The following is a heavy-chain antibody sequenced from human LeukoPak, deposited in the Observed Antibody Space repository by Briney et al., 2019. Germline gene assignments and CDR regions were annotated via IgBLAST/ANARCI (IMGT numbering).Heavy chain of an antibody. CDR3: ARDSHRGGYAYFDY. V-gene: IGHV3-21*01. CDR2: ISSSSSYI. J-gene: IGHJ4*02. D-gene: IGHD5-12*01. Sequence: GGSLRLSCAASGFTFSSYSMNWVRQAPGKGLEWASSISSSSSYIYYADSVKGRFTISRDNAKNSLYLQMNSLRAEDTAVYYCARDSHRGGYAYFDYWGQGTLVTVSS. CDR1: GFTFSSYS.